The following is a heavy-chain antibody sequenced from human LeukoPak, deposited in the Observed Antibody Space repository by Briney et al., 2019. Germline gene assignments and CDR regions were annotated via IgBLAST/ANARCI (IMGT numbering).Heavy chain of an antibody. J-gene: IGHJ6*03. CDR3: AREMVAYYYYYYYMDV. Sequence: PSETLSLTCTVSGGSISSSSYYWGWIRQPPGKGLEWIGEINHSGSTNYNPSLKSRVTISVDTSKNQFSLKLSSVTAADTAVYYCAREMVAYYYYYYYMDVWGKGTTVTVSS. V-gene: IGHV4-39*07. D-gene: IGHD2-8*01. CDR1: GGSISSSSYY. CDR2: INHSGST.